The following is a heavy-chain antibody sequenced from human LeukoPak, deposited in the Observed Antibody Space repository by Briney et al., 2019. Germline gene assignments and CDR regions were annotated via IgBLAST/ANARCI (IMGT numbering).Heavy chain of an antibody. CDR1: GGSINSSSYY. CDR3: ARVVAASHAFDI. Sequence: SETLSLTCTVSGGSINSSSYYWGWIRQPPGKGLEWIGSIYYSGSTYYNPSLKSRVTISVDTSKNQFSLKLSSVTAADTAVYYCARVVAASHAFDIWGQGTMVTVSS. V-gene: IGHV4-39*07. D-gene: IGHD5-12*01. J-gene: IGHJ3*02. CDR2: IYYSGST.